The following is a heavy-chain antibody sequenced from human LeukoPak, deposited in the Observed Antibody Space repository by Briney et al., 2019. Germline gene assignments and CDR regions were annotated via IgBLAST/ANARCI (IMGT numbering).Heavy chain of an antibody. D-gene: IGHD5-18*01. V-gene: IGHV4-59*01. CDR2: IYYSGSST. J-gene: IGHJ4*02. CDR3: ARDLELGYSYGAFDY. Sequence: SETLSLTCTVSGGSISSYYWTWIRQAPGKGLEWIGYIYYSGSSTYYNPSLNSRVTISVDTSKNQISLKLSSVTAADTAVYYCARDLELGYSYGAFDYWGQGTLVTVSS. CDR1: GGSISSYY.